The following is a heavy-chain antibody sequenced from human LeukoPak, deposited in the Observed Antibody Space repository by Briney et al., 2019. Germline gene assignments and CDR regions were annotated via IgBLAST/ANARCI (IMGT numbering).Heavy chain of an antibody. CDR3: ARGGRAVAGTKEGFHFDY. D-gene: IGHD6-19*01. Sequence: SETLSLTCAVYGGSFSGYYWSWIRQPPGKGLEWIGEINHSGSTNYNPSLKSRVTISVDTSKNQFSLKLSSVTAADTAVYYCARGGRAVAGTKEGFHFDYWGQGTLVTVSS. CDR1: GGSFSGYY. J-gene: IGHJ4*02. V-gene: IGHV4-34*01. CDR2: INHSGST.